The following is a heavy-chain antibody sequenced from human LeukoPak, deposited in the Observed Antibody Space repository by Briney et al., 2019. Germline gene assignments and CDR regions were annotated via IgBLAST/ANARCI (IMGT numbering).Heavy chain of an antibody. CDR2: ISAYNGNT. V-gene: IGHV1-18*01. Sequence: ASVKVSCKASGYTFTGYGITWLRQAPGQGLEWMGWISAYNGNTNYAQKFQGRVTMTTETSTRTAYMELRSLRSDDAAVYYCARIDLAYGSGTYYSSYFEYWGQGTLVTVSS. J-gene: IGHJ4*02. D-gene: IGHD3-10*01. CDR1: GYTFTGYG. CDR3: ARIDLAYGSGTYYSSYFEY.